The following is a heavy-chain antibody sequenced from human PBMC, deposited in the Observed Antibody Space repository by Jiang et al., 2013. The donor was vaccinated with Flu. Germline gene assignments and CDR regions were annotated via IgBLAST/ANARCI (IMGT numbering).Heavy chain of an antibody. CDR1: GGSISSYY. CDR2: IYYSGST. D-gene: IGHD4-17*01. Sequence: LSLTCTVSGGSISSYYWSWIRQPPGKGLEWIGYIYYSGSTNYNPSLKSRVTISVDTSKNQFSLKLISVTAADTAVYYCARHTADFGAYYGDHGSAFDIWGQGTMVTVSS. J-gene: IGHJ3*02. CDR3: ARHTADFGAYYGDHGSAFDI. V-gene: IGHV4-59*08.